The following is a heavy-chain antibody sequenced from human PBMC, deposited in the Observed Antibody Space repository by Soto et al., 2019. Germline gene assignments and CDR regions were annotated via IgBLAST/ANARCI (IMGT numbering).Heavy chain of an antibody. CDR3: AIFVDTCMVYYYDGMSF. V-gene: IGHV5-51*07. CDR2: IYPGDSDT. D-gene: IGHD5-18*01. CDR1: GYSFTSYW. J-gene: IGHJ6*02. Sequence: GEALKIFWNGSGYSFTSYWLGLVHQMPGKGMEWMGIIYPGDSDTRYSPSFQGQVTISADKSISTADLQWSSLKASDTAMYYCAIFVDTCMVYYYDGMSFWGQGTTVTSSS.